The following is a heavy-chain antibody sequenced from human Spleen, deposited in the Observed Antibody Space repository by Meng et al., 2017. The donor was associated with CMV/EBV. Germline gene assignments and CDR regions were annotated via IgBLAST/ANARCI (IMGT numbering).Heavy chain of an antibody. Sequence: GESLKISCAASGFTFSSYSMNWVRQAPGKGLEWVGFIRSKTYGGSIEYAASVEGRFTISRDDSKSIAYLQMNSLKSEDTAVYYCTRWRSGNNFDYWGQGTLVTVSS. CDR2: IRSKTYGGSI. J-gene: IGHJ4*02. CDR1: GFTFSSYS. CDR3: TRWRSGNNFDY. V-gene: IGHV3-49*04. D-gene: IGHD1-26*01.